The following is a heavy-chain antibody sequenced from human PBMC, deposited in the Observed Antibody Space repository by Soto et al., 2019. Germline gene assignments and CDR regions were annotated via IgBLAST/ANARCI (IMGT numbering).Heavy chain of an antibody. CDR2: ITSSGSTI. CDR3: ARGYSYSTNWFDP. J-gene: IGHJ5*02. V-gene: IGHV3-11*01. Sequence: GGSLRLSCAASGFTFSDYYMSWIRQAPGKGLEWVSYITSSGSTIYYADSVKGRFTISRDNAKNSLYLQMNSLRAEDTAVYYCARGYSYSTNWFDPWGQGTLVTVSS. D-gene: IGHD5-18*01. CDR1: GFTFSDYY.